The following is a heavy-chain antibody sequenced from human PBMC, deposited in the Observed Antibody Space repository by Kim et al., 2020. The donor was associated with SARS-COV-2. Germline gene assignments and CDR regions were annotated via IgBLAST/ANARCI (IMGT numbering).Heavy chain of an antibody. D-gene: IGHD6-19*01. J-gene: IGHJ4*02. CDR3: AREAVAGSFDH. CDR1: GYSFTTFA. V-gene: IGHV1-3*01. CDR2: INGGNGNT. Sequence: ASVKVSCKAPGYSFTTFALYWVRRAPGQRLEWMGWINGGNGNTRYSQKFQARVSITRDTSATTAYLELSGLRSEDTAVYYCAREAVAGSFDHWGQGTLVTVSS.